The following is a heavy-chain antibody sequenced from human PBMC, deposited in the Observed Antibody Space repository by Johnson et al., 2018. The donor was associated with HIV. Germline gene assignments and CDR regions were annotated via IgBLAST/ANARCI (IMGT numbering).Heavy chain of an antibody. V-gene: IGHV3-20*04. D-gene: IGHD7-27*01. CDR2: IDWNGGST. Sequence: VQLVESGGGVVQPGGSLRLSCVVSGFTFEDYGMSWVRQSPGKGLEWVSGIDWNGGSTGYADSVKGRFTISRDNSKNTLYLQMNSLTADDTAIYYCVRSPNWALGDIWGQGTMATVSS. J-gene: IGHJ3*02. CDR1: GFTFEDYG. CDR3: VRSPNWALGDI.